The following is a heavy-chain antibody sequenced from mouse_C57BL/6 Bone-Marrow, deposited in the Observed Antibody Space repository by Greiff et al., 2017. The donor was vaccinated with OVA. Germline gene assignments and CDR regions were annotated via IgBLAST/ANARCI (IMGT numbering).Heavy chain of an antibody. V-gene: IGHV14-2*01. Sequence: EVKLMESGAELVKPGASVKLSCTASGFNIKDYYMHWVKQRTEQGLEWIGRIDPEDGETKYAPQFPGKATITADTSSNTAYLQLSSLTSEDTAVDYCASGYYVAWFAYWGQGTLVTVSA. CDR3: ASGYYVAWFAY. CDR2: IDPEDGET. J-gene: IGHJ3*01. CDR1: GFNIKDYY. D-gene: IGHD2-3*01.